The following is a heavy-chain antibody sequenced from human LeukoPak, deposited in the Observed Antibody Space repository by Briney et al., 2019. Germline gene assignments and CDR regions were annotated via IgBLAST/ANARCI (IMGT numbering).Heavy chain of an antibody. D-gene: IGHD1-26*01. CDR2: ISGNGGNT. V-gene: IGHV3-64D*09. Sequence: GGSLRLSCAGSGFPFNSYSMNWVRQAPGMGLEWVSGISGNGGNTYNADSVKGRFTISRDNSKNTVNLQMSSLRAEDTAVYYCVKRSGLYFDYWGQGILVTVSS. J-gene: IGHJ4*02. CDR1: GFPFNSYS. CDR3: VKRSGLYFDY.